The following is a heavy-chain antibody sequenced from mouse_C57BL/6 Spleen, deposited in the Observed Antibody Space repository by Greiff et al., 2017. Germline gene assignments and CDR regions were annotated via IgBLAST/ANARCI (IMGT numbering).Heavy chain of an antibody. CDR2: IYPGDGDT. Sequence: QVTLKVSGPELVKPGASVKISCKASGYAFSSSWMNWVKQRPGKGLEWIGRIYPGDGDTNYNGKFKGKATLTADKSSSTAYMQLSSLTSEDSAVYFCARDYGSTFAYWGQGTLVTVSA. J-gene: IGHJ3*01. CDR1: GYAFSSSW. D-gene: IGHD1-1*01. V-gene: IGHV1-82*01. CDR3: ARDYGSTFAY.